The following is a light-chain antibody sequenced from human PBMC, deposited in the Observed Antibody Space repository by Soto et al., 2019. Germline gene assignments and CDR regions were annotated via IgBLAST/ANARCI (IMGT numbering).Light chain of an antibody. CDR1: ISEVGGYDY. V-gene: IGLV2-14*01. CDR3: SSYTTSSTYV. CDR2: DVS. J-gene: IGLJ1*01. Sequence: QSVLTQPASVSGSPGESITISCTGTISEVGGYDYVSWYQQHPGKAPKLMIYDVSNRPSGVSNRFSGSKSGNTASLTISVLQADDEADYYCSSYTTSSTYVFGTGTKVTVL.